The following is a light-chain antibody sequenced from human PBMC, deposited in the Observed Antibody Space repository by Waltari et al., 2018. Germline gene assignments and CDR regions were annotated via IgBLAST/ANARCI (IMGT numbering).Light chain of an antibody. V-gene: IGKV3-20*01. Sequence: EIVLTQSPGNLSLSLGERATVSCRASQSVSRALAWYQQKPGQATRLLIYGAATRATGIPDRFSGSGSGTDFSLTISRLEPDDFAIYYCQHYLRLPVTFGQGTTVEI. CDR3: QHYLRLPVT. CDR2: GAA. J-gene: IGKJ1*01. CDR1: QSVSRA.